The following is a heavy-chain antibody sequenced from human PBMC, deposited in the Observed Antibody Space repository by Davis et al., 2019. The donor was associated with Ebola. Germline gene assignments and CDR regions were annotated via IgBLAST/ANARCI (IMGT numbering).Heavy chain of an antibody. CDR1: GFTFSSYG. Sequence: GESLKISCAASGFTFSSYGMHWVRQAPGKGLEWVAVIWYDGSNKYYADSVKGRFTISRDNSKNTLYLQMNSLRAEDTAVYYCGRYSSSWDETWGQGTLVTVSS. D-gene: IGHD6-13*01. J-gene: IGHJ5*02. CDR2: IWYDGSNK. V-gene: IGHV3-33*01. CDR3: GRYSSSWDET.